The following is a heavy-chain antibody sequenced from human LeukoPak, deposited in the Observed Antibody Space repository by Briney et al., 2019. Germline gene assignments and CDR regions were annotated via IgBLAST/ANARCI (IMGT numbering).Heavy chain of an antibody. CDR3: ARGPAAAIDY. D-gene: IGHD2-2*01. CDR1: GFTFSTYS. V-gene: IGHV3-48*02. CDR2: IASSTI. Sequence: GRSLRLSCAASGFTFSTYSMNWVRQAPGKGLEWVSYIASSTIYYADSVKGRFTISRDNAKNSLYLQMNSLRDEDTAVYYCARGPAAAIDYWGQGTLVTVSS. J-gene: IGHJ4*02.